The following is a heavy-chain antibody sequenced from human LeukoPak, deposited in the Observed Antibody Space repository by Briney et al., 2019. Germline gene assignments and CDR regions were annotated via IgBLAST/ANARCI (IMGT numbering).Heavy chain of an antibody. V-gene: IGHV1-2*02. J-gene: IGHJ5*02. D-gene: IGHD2-15*01. Sequence: ASVKVSCKASGYTFTGYYMHWVRQAPGQGLEWMGWINPNSGGTNYAQKFQGRVTMTRDTSIGTAYMELSRLRSDDTAVYYCARELGYCSGGSCRNWFDPWGQGTLVTVSS. CDR1: GYTFTGYY. CDR2: INPNSGGT. CDR3: ARELGYCSGGSCRNWFDP.